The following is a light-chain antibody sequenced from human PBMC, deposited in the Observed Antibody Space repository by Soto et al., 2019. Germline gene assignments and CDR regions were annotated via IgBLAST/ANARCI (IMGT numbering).Light chain of an antibody. V-gene: IGLV2-8*01. CDR2: EVT. CDR1: SSDVGGYTY. Sequence: QSALTQPASVSGSPGQSITISCTGTSSDVGGYTYVSWYQQHPGKAPKLMIYEVTKRPSGVPDRFSGSKSGNTASLTVSGLQAEDEADYYCSSYAGRNNFVFGTGTKLTVL. CDR3: SSYAGRNNFV. J-gene: IGLJ1*01.